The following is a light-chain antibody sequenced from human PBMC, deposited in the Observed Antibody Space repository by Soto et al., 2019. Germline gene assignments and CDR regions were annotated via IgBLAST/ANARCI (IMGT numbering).Light chain of an antibody. V-gene: IGKV1-33*01. J-gene: IGKJ2*01. CDR1: QDIDNY. CDR3: QQYFHLIYT. Sequence: DIQMTQSPSSLSASVGDRVTITCQASQDIDNYLNWYQQKPGEAPELLIYDASKLETGVPSRFSGSGSGTDFTLTITTLQPEASATYYCQQYFHLIYTFGQGTKLEIK. CDR2: DAS.